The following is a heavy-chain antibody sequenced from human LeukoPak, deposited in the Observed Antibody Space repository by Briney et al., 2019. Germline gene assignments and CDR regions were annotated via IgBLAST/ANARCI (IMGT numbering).Heavy chain of an antibody. Sequence: ASVKVSCKASGYTFTSYYMHWVRQAPGQGLEWMGIINPSGGSTSYAQKLQGRVTMTTDTSTSTAYMELRSLRSDDTAVYYCARVPHLSSGWYPYYFDYWGQGTLVTVSS. V-gene: IGHV1-46*01. CDR1: GYTFTSYY. D-gene: IGHD6-19*01. CDR2: INPSGGST. J-gene: IGHJ4*02. CDR3: ARVPHLSSGWYPYYFDY.